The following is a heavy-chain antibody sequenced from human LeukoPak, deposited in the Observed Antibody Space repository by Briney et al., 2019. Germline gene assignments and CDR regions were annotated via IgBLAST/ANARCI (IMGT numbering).Heavy chain of an antibody. Sequence: SETLSLTCAVSGGSISSSNWWSWVRQPPGKGLEWIGEIYHSGSTNYNPSLKSRVTISVDKSKNQFSLKLSSVTAADTAVYYCARGRYYDSSGRDYFDYWGQGTLVTVSS. V-gene: IGHV4-4*02. D-gene: IGHD3-22*01. CDR3: ARGRYYDSSGRDYFDY. CDR1: GGSISSSNW. J-gene: IGHJ4*02. CDR2: IYHSGST.